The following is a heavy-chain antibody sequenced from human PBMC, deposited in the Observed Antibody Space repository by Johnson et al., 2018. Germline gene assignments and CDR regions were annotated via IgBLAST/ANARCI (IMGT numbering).Heavy chain of an antibody. V-gene: IGHV3-21*01. CDR2: ISSSSSYI. J-gene: IGHJ6*02. Sequence: VQLVQSGGGVVQPGGSLRLSCAASGFTFSSYSMNWARQAPGKGLEWVSSISSSSSYIDYADSVNGRFIISRDNAKNSLYLQMNSLRAEDTAVYYCARDGSYYYYGMDVWGQGTMVTVSS. CDR3: ARDGSYYYYGMDV. CDR1: GFTFSSYS.